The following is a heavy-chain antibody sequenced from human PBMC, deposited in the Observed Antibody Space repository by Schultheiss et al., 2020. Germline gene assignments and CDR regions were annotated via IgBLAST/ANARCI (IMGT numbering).Heavy chain of an antibody. J-gene: IGHJ4*02. CDR2: ISGSGGST. Sequence: GGSLRLSCAASGFTFSSYSMNWVRQAPGKGLEWVSAISGSGGSTYYADSVKGRFTISRDNAKNSLYLQMNSLRAEDTAIYYCATSFSTTHWGQGTLVTVS. D-gene: IGHD3/OR15-3a*01. CDR1: GFTFSSYS. CDR3: ATSFSTTH. V-gene: IGHV3-23*01.